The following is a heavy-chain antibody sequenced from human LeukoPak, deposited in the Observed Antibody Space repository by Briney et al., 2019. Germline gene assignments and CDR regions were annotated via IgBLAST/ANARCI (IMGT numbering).Heavy chain of an antibody. CDR3: ARERDANYYDSSGYYSIRDY. CDR1: GFTFSDYY. CDR2: ISSSGSTI. Sequence: KPGGSLILSCAASGFTFSDYYMSWIRQAPGKGLEGVSYISSSGSTIYYADSVKGRFTISRDNAKNSLLLQMNSLRAEDTAVYYCARERDANYYDSSGYYSIRDYWGQGTLVTVSS. D-gene: IGHD3-22*01. V-gene: IGHV3-11*04. J-gene: IGHJ4*02.